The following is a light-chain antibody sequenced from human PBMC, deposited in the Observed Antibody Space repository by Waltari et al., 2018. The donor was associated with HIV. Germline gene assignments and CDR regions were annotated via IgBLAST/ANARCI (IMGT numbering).Light chain of an antibody. CDR2: EVS. Sequence: QSALTQPASVSGSSGQSITISCTGTSSDVGSYNYVPWYQQHPGKAPNLIIMISEVSDRPSGVSNRFSGSKSGNTASLTISGLQAEDEADYYCSSYTSSKTLIFGGGTKLTVL. CDR3: SSYTSSKTLI. V-gene: IGLV2-14*01. J-gene: IGLJ2*01. CDR1: SSDVGSYNY.